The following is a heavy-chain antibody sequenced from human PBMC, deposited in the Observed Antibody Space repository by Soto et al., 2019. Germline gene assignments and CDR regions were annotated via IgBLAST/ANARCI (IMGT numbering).Heavy chain of an antibody. Sequence: ASVKVSCKVSGYTLTELSMHWVRQAPGKGLEWMGGFDPEDGETIYAQKFQGRVTMTEDTSTDTAYMELSSLRSEDTAVYYCATSPLYGDYVNWFDPWGQGTLVTVSS. J-gene: IGHJ5*02. V-gene: IGHV1-24*01. D-gene: IGHD4-17*01. CDR1: GYTLTELS. CDR2: FDPEDGET. CDR3: ATSPLYGDYVNWFDP.